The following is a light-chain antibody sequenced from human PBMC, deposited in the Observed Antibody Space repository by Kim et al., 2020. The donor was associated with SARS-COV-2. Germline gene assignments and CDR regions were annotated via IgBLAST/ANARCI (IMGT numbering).Light chain of an antibody. CDR1: KLGDKY. CDR2: QDS. V-gene: IGLV3-1*01. J-gene: IGLJ2*01. CDR3: QAWDSSTAKVV. Sequence: PGQTASITCSGDKLGDKYACWYQQKPGQSPVLVIYQDSKRPSGIPERFSGSNSGNTATLTISGTQAMDEADYYCQAWDSSTAKVVFGGGTKLTVL.